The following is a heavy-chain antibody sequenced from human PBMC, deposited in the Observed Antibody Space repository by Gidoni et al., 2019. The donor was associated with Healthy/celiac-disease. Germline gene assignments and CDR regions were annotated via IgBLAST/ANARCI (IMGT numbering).Heavy chain of an antibody. CDR1: GGSISSSSYY. Sequence: QLQLQESGPGLVKPSETLSLTCTVSGGSISSSSYYWGWIRQPPGKGLEWIGSIYYSGSTYYNPSLKSRVTISVDTSKNQFSLKLSSVTAADTAVYYCARHRTGVPYCSSTSCYTSKNWFDPWGQGTLVTVSS. D-gene: IGHD2-2*02. CDR2: IYYSGST. J-gene: IGHJ5*02. V-gene: IGHV4-39*01. CDR3: ARHRTGVPYCSSTSCYTSKNWFDP.